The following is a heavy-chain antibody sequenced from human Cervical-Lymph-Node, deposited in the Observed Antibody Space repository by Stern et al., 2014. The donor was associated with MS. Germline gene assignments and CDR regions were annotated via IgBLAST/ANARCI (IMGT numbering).Heavy chain of an antibody. V-gene: IGHV5-51*01. Sequence: VQLVQSGAEMKKPGESLKISCKASGYSFTSYWIAWVRQMPGKGLEWMGIVYPGDSDTRYNWAFQGQITISADKSPNTAYLQWNSLQASDSGIYYCARQSSTGWSAFDPWGQGTPVTVS. CDR1: GYSFTSYW. D-gene: IGHD6-19*01. CDR2: VYPGDSDT. J-gene: IGHJ5*02. CDR3: ARQSSTGWSAFDP.